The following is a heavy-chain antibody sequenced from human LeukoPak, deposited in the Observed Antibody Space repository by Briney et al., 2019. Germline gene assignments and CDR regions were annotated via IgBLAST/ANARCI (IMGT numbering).Heavy chain of an antibody. D-gene: IGHD6-13*01. CDR1: GYTFTDYY. Sequence: ASVKVSCKASGYTFTDYYMHWGRQAPGQGLEWMGWINPNSGGTNYAQKSQGRVTMTTDTSISTAYMEVSRLRSDDTAVYYCARVRIGQQLDKYYYYAMDVWGQGTTVTVSS. J-gene: IGHJ6*02. V-gene: IGHV1-2*02. CDR2: INPNSGGT. CDR3: ARVRIGQQLDKYYYYAMDV.